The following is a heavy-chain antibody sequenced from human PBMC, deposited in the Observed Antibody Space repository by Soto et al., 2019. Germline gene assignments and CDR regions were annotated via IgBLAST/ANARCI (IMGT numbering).Heavy chain of an antibody. Sequence: SVKVSCKASGGTFSSYAISWVRQAPGQGLGWMGGIIPIFGTANYAQKFQGRVTITADESTSTAYMELSSLRPEDTAVYYCARGHTTHYYDSSGYYLDYWGQGTLVTVSS. V-gene: IGHV1-69*13. CDR3: ARGHTTHYYDSSGYYLDY. D-gene: IGHD3-22*01. J-gene: IGHJ4*02. CDR2: IIPIFGTA. CDR1: GGTFSSYA.